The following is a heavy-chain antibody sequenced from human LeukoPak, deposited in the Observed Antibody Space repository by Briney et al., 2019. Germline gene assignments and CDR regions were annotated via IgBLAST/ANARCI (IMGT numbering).Heavy chain of an antibody. CDR1: GGSFSGYY. V-gene: IGHV4-34*01. D-gene: IGHD3-3*01. J-gene: IGHJ2*01. CDR3: ARVPMEARYFDL. Sequence: SETLSLTCAVYGGSFSGYYWSWIRQPPGKGLEWIGEINHSGSTNYNPSLKSRVTISVDTSKSQFSLKLSSVTAADTAVYYCARVPMEARYFDLWGRGTLVTVSS. CDR2: INHSGST.